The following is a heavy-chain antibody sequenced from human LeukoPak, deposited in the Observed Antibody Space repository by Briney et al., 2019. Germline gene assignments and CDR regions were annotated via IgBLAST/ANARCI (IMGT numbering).Heavy chain of an antibody. Sequence: SETLSLTCAVSGGSISSNNWWSWVRQPPGKGLEWIGEVYHSGSTNYNPSLKSRVTISVDMSKNRFSLRLSSVTAADTAVYYCARDSGRGYSFNYGYWGQGTLVTVSS. V-gene: IGHV4-4*02. D-gene: IGHD5-18*01. CDR3: ARDSGRGYSFNYGY. CDR1: GGSISSNNW. J-gene: IGHJ4*02. CDR2: VYHSGST.